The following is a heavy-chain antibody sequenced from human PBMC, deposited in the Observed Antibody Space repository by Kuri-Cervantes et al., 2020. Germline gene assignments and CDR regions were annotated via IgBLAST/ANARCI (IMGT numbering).Heavy chain of an antibody. CDR2: ISWDGGST. D-gene: IGHD5-18*01. Sequence: GGSLRLSCAASGFTFDDYTMHWVRQAPGKGLEWVSLISWDGGSTYYADSVMGRFTISRDNSKNSLYLQMNSLRTEDTALYYCAKDIASRSDSTYSVDTAKNYYCGMDVWGQGTTVTVSS. V-gene: IGHV3-43*01. CDR3: AKDIASRSDSTYSVDTAKNYYCGMDV. J-gene: IGHJ6*02. CDR1: GFTFDDYT.